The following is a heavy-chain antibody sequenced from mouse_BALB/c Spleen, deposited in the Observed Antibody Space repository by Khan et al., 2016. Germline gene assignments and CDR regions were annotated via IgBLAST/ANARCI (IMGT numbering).Heavy chain of an antibody. J-gene: IGHJ4*01. D-gene: IGHD2-1*01. V-gene: IGHV1S135*01. Sequence: VQLKESGPELVKPGASVKVSCKASGYTFTSYNMYWVKQSHGKNLEWIGYIDPYNGSSSYNQKFKGKATLTVAKSSSTASMHLNSLTSEASAVYYCASDLLWYAMDYWGQGTSVTVSS. CDR2: IDPYNGSS. CDR3: ASDLLWYAMDY. CDR1: GYTFTSYN.